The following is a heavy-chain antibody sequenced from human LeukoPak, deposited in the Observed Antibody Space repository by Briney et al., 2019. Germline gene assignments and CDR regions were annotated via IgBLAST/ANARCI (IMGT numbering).Heavy chain of an antibody. D-gene: IGHD1-26*01. CDR2: IYYSGST. J-gene: IGHJ6*03. V-gene: IGHV4-59*01. Sequence: SETLSLTCTVSGGSISSYYWSWIRQPPGKGLEWIGYIYYSGSTNYNPSLKSRVTISVDTSKNQFSLKLSSVTAADTAVYYCARDGYSGSYYYYMDVWGKGTTVTLSS. CDR1: GGSISSYY. CDR3: ARDGYSGSYYYYMDV.